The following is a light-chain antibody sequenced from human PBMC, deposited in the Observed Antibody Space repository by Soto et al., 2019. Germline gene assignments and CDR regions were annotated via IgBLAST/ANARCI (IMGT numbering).Light chain of an antibody. CDR3: QQYNNWPTWT. CDR2: GAS. CDR1: QGIGDT. V-gene: IGKV3D-15*01. Sequence: EVVMRQSPATLSVSPGEGATLSCRASQGIGDTLAWYQQKPGQAPRLLIYGASNRATGIPDRFSGSGSGTDFTLTISSLQAEDSAAYFCQQYNNWPTWTFGQGTKVDIK. J-gene: IGKJ1*01.